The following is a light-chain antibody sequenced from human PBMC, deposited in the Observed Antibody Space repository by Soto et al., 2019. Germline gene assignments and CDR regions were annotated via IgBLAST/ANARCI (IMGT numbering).Light chain of an antibody. CDR1: QGISNY. V-gene: IGKV1-27*01. CDR2: AAS. Sequence: DIQMTQSPSSLSVGDRVTITCRASQGISNYLAWYQQKPGRVPTLLIYAASTLRSGVPSRFSGSGSGTDFTLTISSLQPEDVASYYCQEYKTAPFIFGPGTKVYIK. J-gene: IGKJ3*01. CDR3: QEYKTAPFI.